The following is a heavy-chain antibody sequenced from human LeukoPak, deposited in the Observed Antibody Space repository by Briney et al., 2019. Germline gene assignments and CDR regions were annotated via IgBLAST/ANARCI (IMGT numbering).Heavy chain of an antibody. Sequence: SETLSLTCTVYGGSISSYYWSWIRQPPGQGLEWIGYIYYSGSTNYNPPLKSRVTISVDTAKNQFSLKLSAVTAADTAVYYCASSGTGGYFDYWGQGTLVTVSS. V-gene: IGHV4-59*01. D-gene: IGHD3/OR15-3a*01. CDR3: ASSGTGGYFDY. CDR1: GGSISSYY. CDR2: IYYSGST. J-gene: IGHJ4*02.